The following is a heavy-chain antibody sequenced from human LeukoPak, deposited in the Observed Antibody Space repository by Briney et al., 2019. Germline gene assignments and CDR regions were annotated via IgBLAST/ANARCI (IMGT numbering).Heavy chain of an antibody. J-gene: IGHJ1*01. CDR1: GYSFTNYW. Sequence: GESLKISWKGSGYSFTNYWIGWVRQMPGKGLEWMGIIYPGDSDTRYSPSFQGQVTISADKSISTAYLQWSSLRASDTAMYYCALSIAPEYFQHWGQGTLVTVSS. D-gene: IGHD5/OR15-5a*01. CDR3: ALSIAPEYFQH. CDR2: IYPGDSDT. V-gene: IGHV5-51*01.